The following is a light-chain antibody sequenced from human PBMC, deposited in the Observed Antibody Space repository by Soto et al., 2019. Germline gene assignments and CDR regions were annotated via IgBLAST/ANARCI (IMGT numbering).Light chain of an antibody. CDR3: QRSYSFPPLT. J-gene: IGKJ3*01. CDR1: RSVSTY. V-gene: IGKV1-39*01. Sequence: DIQMTQSPSSLSASVGDRVTITCRASRSVSTYLNWYQQKPGKAPKLLIYAASALQSGVPSRFSGSGSGTQFTLTISSLQPGDVAIFYCQRSYSFPPLTFAAGPKVDI. CDR2: AAS.